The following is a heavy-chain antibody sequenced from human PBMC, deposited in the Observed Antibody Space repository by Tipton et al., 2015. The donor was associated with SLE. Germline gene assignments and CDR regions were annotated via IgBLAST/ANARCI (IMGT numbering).Heavy chain of an antibody. D-gene: IGHD3-22*01. Sequence: TLSLTCTVSGGSISSYYWSWIRQPAGKGLEWIGYIYTSGSTNYNPSLKSRVTISVGTSKNQFSLKLSSVTAADTAVYYCAREDSSGYTFDYWGQGTMVTVSS. V-gene: IGHV4-4*09. CDR2: IYTSGST. CDR3: AREDSSGYTFDY. J-gene: IGHJ4*03. CDR1: GGSISSYY.